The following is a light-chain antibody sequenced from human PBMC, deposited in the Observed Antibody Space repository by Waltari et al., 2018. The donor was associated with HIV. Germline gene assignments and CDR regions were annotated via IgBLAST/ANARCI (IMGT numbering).Light chain of an antibody. Sequence: QSVLTQPPSASGTPGQGGTLSCSGGSPNPGNNHVYWYQQFPGTAPKLLIYRNNQRPSGVPDRFSGSKSGTSASLVISGLRSEDEADYYCAAWDDSLSGVFGGGTKVTVL. CDR3: AAWDDSLSGV. J-gene: IGLJ2*01. CDR1: SPNPGNNH. CDR2: RNN. V-gene: IGLV1-47*01.